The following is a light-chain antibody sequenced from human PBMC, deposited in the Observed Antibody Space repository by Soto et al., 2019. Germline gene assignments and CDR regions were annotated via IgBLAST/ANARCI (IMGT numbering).Light chain of an antibody. J-gene: IGLJ3*02. V-gene: IGLV3-21*02. CDR1: NIVSKS. Sequence: SYELTQPPSVSVAPGQTARIPGGGRNIVSKSVHWYQKKPGQAPVLVVYDDRDRPSGIPERFSGSNSGNTATLTITRVEAGDEADYYCQVWDRRGDQQVFGGGTQLTVL. CDR3: QVWDRRGDQQV. CDR2: DDR.